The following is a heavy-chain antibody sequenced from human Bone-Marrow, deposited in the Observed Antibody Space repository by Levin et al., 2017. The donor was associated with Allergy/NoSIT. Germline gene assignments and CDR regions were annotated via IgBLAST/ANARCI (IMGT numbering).Heavy chain of an antibody. D-gene: IGHD3-3*01. CDR3: ARHGSVGRYITIFGVVINPPTSLYYGMDV. CDR2: IYPGDSDT. J-gene: IGHJ6*02. CDR1: GYSFTSYW. V-gene: IGHV5-51*01. Sequence: GESLKISCKGSGYSFTSYWIGWVRQMPGKGLEWMGIIYPGDSDTRYSPSFQGQVTISADKSISTAYLQWSSLKASDTAMYYCARHGSVGRYITIFGVVINPPTSLYYGMDVWGQGTTVTVSS.